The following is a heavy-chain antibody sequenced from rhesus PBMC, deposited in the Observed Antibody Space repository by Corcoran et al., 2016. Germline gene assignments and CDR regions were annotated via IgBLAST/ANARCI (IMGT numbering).Heavy chain of an antibody. CDR2: ISGRMGST. J-gene: IGHJ4*01. D-gene: IGHD6-25*01. CDR3: ARDIGAVIDY. Sequence: QVQLQESGPGLVKSSETLSLTCAVSGGSFSGYDWGWIRQSPGKGLEGIGNISGRMGSTTYNPSLKSRVTISPDPAKNQFSLRLSSVTAADTAVYYCARDIGAVIDYWGQGVLVTVSS. CDR1: GGSFSGYD. V-gene: IGHV4-165*01.